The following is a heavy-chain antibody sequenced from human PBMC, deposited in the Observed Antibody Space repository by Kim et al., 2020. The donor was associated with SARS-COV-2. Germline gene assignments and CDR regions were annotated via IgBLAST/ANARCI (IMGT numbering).Heavy chain of an antibody. CDR2: INSDGSST. V-gene: IGHV3-74*01. CDR3: ARDQAPYYYGSGSYRGGGGSGGMDV. CDR1: GFTFSSYW. D-gene: IGHD3-10*01. J-gene: IGHJ6*02. Sequence: GGSLRLSCAASGFTFSSYWMHWVRQAPGKGLVWVSRINSDGSSTSYADSVKGRFTISRDNAKNTLYLQMNSLRAEDTAVYYCARDQAPYYYGSGSYRGGGGSGGMDVWGQGTTVTVSS.